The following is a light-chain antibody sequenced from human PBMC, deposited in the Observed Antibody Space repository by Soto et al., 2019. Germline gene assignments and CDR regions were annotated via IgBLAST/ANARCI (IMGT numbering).Light chain of an antibody. J-gene: IGLJ1*01. V-gene: IGLV2-14*03. CDR1: SSDVGGYNY. Sequence: PDLTQAVYVSGLALDAISIIKNKTSSDVGGYNYVSWYQHHPGKAPKLLIYDVSNRPSGISNRFSGSKSDNTASLTISGLQPEDEADYYCSSYTTSNTRQIVFGTGTKVTVL. CDR2: DVS. CDR3: SSYTTSNTRQIV.